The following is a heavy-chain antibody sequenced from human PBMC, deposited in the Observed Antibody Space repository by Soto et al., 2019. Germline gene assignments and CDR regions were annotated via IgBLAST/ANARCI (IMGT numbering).Heavy chain of an antibody. D-gene: IGHD2-8*01. CDR2: ISTGGLNK. CDR3: ARGGFTNHFYVGMDV. CDR1: GFIFSDFG. Sequence: PVGCLRLSCAASGFIFSDFGMHWVRQAPGKGLEWVAVISTGGLNKYYADSVRGRLTVSRDDSKSTLDLQMKSMKDEDTAVYYFARGGFTNHFYVGMDVLGQGTSVTVSS. V-gene: IGHV3-30*03. J-gene: IGHJ6*02.